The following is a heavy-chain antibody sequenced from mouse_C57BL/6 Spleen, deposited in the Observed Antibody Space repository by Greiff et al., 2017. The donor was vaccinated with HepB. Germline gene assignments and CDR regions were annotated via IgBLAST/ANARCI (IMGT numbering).Heavy chain of an antibody. CDR3: AKGATVVATLAGYFDV. J-gene: IGHJ1*03. V-gene: IGHV2-3*01. D-gene: IGHD1-1*01. Sequence: VKLQESGPGLVAPSQSLSITCTVSGFSLTSYGVSWVRQPPGKGLEWLGVIWGDGSTNYHSALISRLSISKDNSKSQVFLKLNSLQTDDTATYYCAKGATVVATLAGYFDVWGTGTTVTVSS. CDR2: IWGDGST. CDR1: GFSLTSYG.